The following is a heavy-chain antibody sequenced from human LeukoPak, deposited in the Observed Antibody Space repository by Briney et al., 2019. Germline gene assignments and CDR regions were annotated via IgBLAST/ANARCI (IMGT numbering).Heavy chain of an antibody. CDR1: GDSISSYY. CDR2: IYNSETT. V-gene: IGHV4-59*01. Sequence: SGPGLVKPSETLSLTCTVSGDSISSYYWSWIRQPPGKGLGWIGYIYNSETTNYNPSLESRVTISEDTSKNQFSLMLTSVTAADTAVYYCARVVYSHYWPEGMDVWGQGTTVTVSS. CDR3: ARVVYSHYWPEGMDV. D-gene: IGHD4-11*01. J-gene: IGHJ6*02.